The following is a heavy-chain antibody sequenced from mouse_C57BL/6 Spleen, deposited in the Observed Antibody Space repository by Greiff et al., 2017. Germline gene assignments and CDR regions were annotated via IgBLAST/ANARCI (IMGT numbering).Heavy chain of an antibody. V-gene: IGHV1-82*01. D-gene: IGHD2-4*01. CDR2: IYPGDGDT. CDR3: ARVYYDYAGFAY. CDR1: GYAFSSSW. Sequence: QVQLQQSGPELVKPGASVKISCKASGYAFSSSWMNWVKQRPGKGLEWLGRIYPGDGDTNYNGKFKGKATLTAGKSSSTAYMQLGRLTSEDSAVYFCARVYYDYAGFAYWGQGTLVTVSA. J-gene: IGHJ3*01.